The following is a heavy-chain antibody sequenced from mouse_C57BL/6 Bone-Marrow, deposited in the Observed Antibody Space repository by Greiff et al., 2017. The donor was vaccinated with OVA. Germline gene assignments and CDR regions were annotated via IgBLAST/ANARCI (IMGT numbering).Heavy chain of an antibody. CDR2: IYPRSGNT. V-gene: IGHV1-81*01. J-gene: IGHJ1*03. CDR3: ARKKSYWYFDV. CDR1: GYTFTSYG. Sequence: VQLQQSGAELARPGASVKLSCKASGYTFTSYGISWVKQRTGQGLEWIGEIYPRSGNTYYNEKFKGNATLTADKSSSTAYMALRSLTSEDSAVYFCARKKSYWYFDVWGTGTTVTVSS.